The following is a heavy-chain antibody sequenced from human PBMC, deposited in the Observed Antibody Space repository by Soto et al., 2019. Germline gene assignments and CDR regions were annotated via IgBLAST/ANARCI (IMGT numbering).Heavy chain of an antibody. Sequence: GGSLRLSCAASGFTFSSYSMNWVRQAPGKGLEWVSYISSSSSTIYYADSVKGRFTISRDNAKNSLYLQMNSLRDEDTAVYYCARPVIAAGPAYKWFDPWGKGTLVTVSS. V-gene: IGHV3-48*02. D-gene: IGHD6-13*01. CDR2: ISSSSSTI. CDR1: GFTFSSYS. CDR3: ARPVIAAGPAYKWFDP. J-gene: IGHJ5*02.